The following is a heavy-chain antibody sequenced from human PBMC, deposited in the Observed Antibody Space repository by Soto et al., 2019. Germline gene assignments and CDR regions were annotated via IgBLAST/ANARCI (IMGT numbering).Heavy chain of an antibody. Sequence: GASVKVSCKASGYTFTDYDINWVRQAPGQGLEWMGWMNPNTGNTRYAQHFQGRFTISRDNSKNTLYVQMNSLRAEDTAVYYCAARSGLDYWGQGTLVTVSS. CDR2: MNPNTGNT. CDR3: AARSGLDY. CDR1: GYTFTDYD. V-gene: IGHV1-8*01. J-gene: IGHJ4*02.